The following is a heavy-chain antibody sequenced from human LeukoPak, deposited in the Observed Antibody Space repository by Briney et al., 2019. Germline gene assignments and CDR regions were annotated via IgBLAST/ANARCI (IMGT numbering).Heavy chain of an antibody. D-gene: IGHD1-26*01. J-gene: IGHJ4*02. CDR3: ARGIVGATTLIDY. Sequence: ASVKVSCKASGYTFTSYYMHWVRQATGQGLEWMGWMNPNSGNTGYAQKFQGRVTMTRNTSISTAYMELSSLRSEDTAVYYCARGIVGATTLIDYWGQGTLVTVSS. CDR2: MNPNSGNT. V-gene: IGHV1-8*02. CDR1: GYTFTSYY.